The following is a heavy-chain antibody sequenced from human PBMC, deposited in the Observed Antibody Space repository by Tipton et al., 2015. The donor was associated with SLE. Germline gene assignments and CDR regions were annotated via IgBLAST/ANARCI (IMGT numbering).Heavy chain of an antibody. Sequence: SLRLSCAAPGFTFSNYAMSWFRQAQAPGKGLEWVSSISGSGGSADSVKGRFTISRGNSKNTLYLQMNSLRAEDTAVYYCAKGRYNSGWNYFDFWGQGTLVTVSS. J-gene: IGHJ4*02. D-gene: IGHD6-19*01. CDR3: AKGRYNSGWNYFDF. CDR1: GFTFSNYA. V-gene: IGHV3-23*01. CDR2: ISGSGGS.